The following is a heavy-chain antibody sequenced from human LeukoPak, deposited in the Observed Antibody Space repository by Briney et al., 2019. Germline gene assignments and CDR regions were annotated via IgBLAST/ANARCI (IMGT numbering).Heavy chain of an antibody. CDR3: ARHLSGVTGYTYGRGIDY. CDR1: GYTFTSYG. V-gene: IGHV1-18*01. J-gene: IGHJ4*02. Sequence: ASVKVSCKASGYTFTSYGISWVRQAPGQGLEWMGWISAYNGNTNYAQKLQGRVTMTTDTSTSTAYMELRSLRSDDTAVYYCARHLSGVTGYTYGRGIDYWGQGTLVTVSS. D-gene: IGHD5-18*01. CDR2: ISAYNGNT.